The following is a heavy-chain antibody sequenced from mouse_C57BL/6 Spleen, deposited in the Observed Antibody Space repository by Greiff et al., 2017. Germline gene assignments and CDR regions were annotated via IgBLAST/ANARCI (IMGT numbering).Heavy chain of an antibody. Sequence: QVQLQQSGPELVKPGASVKISCKASGYAFSSSWMNWVKQRPGKGLEWIGRLYPGDGDTNYNGKFKGKATLTADKSSSTAYMQLSSLTSEDSAVYFCARRAPTGYYFDYWGQGTTLTVSS. CDR2: LYPGDGDT. CDR1: GYAFSSSW. CDR3: ARRAPTGYYFDY. D-gene: IGHD1-1*01. V-gene: IGHV1-82*01. J-gene: IGHJ2*01.